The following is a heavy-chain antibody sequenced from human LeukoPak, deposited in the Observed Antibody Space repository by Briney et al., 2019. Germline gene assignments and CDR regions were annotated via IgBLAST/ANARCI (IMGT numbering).Heavy chain of an antibody. Sequence: ASVKVSCKASGYTFTSYDINWVRQATGQGLEWMGWINPNSGGTNYAQKFQGRVTMTRDTSISTAYMELSRLRSDDTAVYYCARDPGGELPADYWGQGTLVTVSS. D-gene: IGHD1-26*01. V-gene: IGHV1-2*02. CDR2: INPNSGGT. J-gene: IGHJ4*02. CDR1: GYTFTSYD. CDR3: ARDPGGELPADY.